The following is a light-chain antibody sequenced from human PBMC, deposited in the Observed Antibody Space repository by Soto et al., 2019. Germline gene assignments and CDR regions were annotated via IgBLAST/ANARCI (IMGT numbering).Light chain of an antibody. CDR1: SSDVGGHNY. V-gene: IGLV2-14*03. Sequence: QSALTQPASVSGSPGQSITISCTGSSSDVGGHNYVSWYQHHPGKAPKLIISDVSNRPSGVSNRFSGSKSGNTASLTISGLQSEDEADYYCSSYISSSAYVFGTGTKVTVL. CDR2: DVS. CDR3: SSYISSSAYV. J-gene: IGLJ1*01.